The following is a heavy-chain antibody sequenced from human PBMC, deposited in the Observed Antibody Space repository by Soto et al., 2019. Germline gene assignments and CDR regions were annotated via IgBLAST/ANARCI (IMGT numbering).Heavy chain of an antibody. Sequence: QVQLQESGPGLVKPSQTLSLTCTVSGGSISSGDYYWSWIRQPPGKGLEWIGYIFYSGSTYYNPSLRSRVTLAVDTSKNQFSLKLSSVTAADTAVYYCARWGQGRYDPRAYDYWGQGTLVTVSS. V-gene: IGHV4-30-4*01. J-gene: IGHJ4*02. CDR1: GGSISSGDYY. D-gene: IGHD1-20*01. CDR3: ARWGQGRYDPRAYDY. CDR2: IFYSGST.